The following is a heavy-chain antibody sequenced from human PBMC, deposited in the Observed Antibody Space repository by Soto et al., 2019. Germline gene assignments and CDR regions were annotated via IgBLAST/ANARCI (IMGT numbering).Heavy chain of an antibody. V-gene: IGHV4-39*01. D-gene: IGHD2-15*01. CDR1: GYSVTSSDYY. CDR3: APLSVSLSGPYGIHV. J-gene: IGHJ6*02. CDR2: MFYSGLT. Sequence: SSETLSLTCSVSGYSVTSSDYYWAWIRQPPGKGLEWIGSMFYSGLTYYNPSLKSRVTLSVNTSKNQFSVRLNSVTAADTAVYYCAPLSVSLSGPYGIHVWGQGTTVTVSS.